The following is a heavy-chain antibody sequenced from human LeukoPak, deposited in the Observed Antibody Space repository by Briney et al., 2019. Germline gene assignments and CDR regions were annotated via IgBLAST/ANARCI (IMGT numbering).Heavy chain of an antibody. Sequence: PGGSLRLSCTASGFTFSTYAMMWVRQTPGKGLEWVSAISASGGSPHYADSVKGRFTISRDNSKHTLFLQMNSLRAEDTAVYYCARDPNGDYIGAFDMWGPGTMVTVSS. J-gene: IGHJ3*02. CDR1: GFTFSTYA. CDR3: ARDPNGDYIGAFDM. CDR2: ISASGGSP. V-gene: IGHV3-23*01. D-gene: IGHD4-17*01.